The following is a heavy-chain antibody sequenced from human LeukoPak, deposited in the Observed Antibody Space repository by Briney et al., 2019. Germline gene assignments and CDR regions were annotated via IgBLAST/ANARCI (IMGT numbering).Heavy chain of an antibody. CDR2: IYHSGST. J-gene: IGHJ4*02. CDR1: GYSISSGYY. D-gene: IGHD1-26*01. CDR3: ARGWENFDY. Sequence: SETLSLTCTVSGYSISSGYYWGWIRQPPGKGLEWIGSIYHSGSTYYNPSLKSRVTISVDTSKNQFSLKLSSVTAADTAVYYCARGWENFDYWGQGTLVTVSS. V-gene: IGHV4-38-2*02.